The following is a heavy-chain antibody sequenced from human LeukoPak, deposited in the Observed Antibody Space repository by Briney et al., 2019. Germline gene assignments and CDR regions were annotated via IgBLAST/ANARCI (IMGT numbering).Heavy chain of an antibody. J-gene: IGHJ4*02. D-gene: IGHD6-13*01. V-gene: IGHV4-4*07. CDR1: GGSISTYY. CDR3: ASLSRYSSSWYNY. Sequence: SETLSLTCSVSGGSISTYYWSWIRQPAGKGLEWIGRIYTSGSTNYDSSLKSRVTMSVDTPKNQISLKLTSVTAADTAVYYCASLSRYSSSWYNYWGQGTLVTVSS. CDR2: IYTSGST.